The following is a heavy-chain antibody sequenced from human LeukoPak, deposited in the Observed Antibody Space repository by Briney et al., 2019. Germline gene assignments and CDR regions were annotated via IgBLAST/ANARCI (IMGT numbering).Heavy chain of an antibody. Sequence: GASVKVSCKASGGTFSSYAISWVRQAHGQGLEWVGGIVPIFGRANYAQKFEGRGTITADESTSTAYMELSSLRSEDTAVYYCARDGPQDIVVVPAATGKNGRNYYYYYGMDVWGQGTTVTVSS. J-gene: IGHJ6*02. CDR3: ARDGPQDIVVVPAATGKNGRNYYYYYGMDV. CDR1: GGTFSSYA. CDR2: IVPIFGRA. D-gene: IGHD2-2*01. V-gene: IGHV1-69*13.